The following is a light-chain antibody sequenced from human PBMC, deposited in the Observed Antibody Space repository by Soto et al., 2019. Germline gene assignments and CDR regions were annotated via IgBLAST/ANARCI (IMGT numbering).Light chain of an antibody. CDR3: QQYGSSLRT. CDR1: QSVSSSY. V-gene: IGKV3-20*01. J-gene: IGKJ1*01. Sequence: EIMLTQSPGTLSLSPGERATLSCRASQSVSSSYLAWYQQKPGQAPRLLIYGPSSTATGIPDRFSGSGSGTLFTLTISRPEPEDFAVYYCQQYGSSLRTFGQGTKVEIK. CDR2: GPS.